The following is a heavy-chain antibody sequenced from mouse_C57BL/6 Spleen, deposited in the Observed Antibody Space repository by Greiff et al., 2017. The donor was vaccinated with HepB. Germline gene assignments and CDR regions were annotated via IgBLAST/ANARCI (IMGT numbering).Heavy chain of an antibody. Sequence: QVQLQQSGPELVKPGASVKISCKASGYAFSSSWMNWVKQRPGKGLEWIGRIYPGDGDTNYNGKFKGKATLTADKSSSTAYMQLSSLTSEDSAVYFCARSKAYEYGEYYAMDYWGQGTSVTVSS. V-gene: IGHV1-82*01. J-gene: IGHJ4*01. D-gene: IGHD2-4*01. CDR1: GYAFSSSW. CDR3: ARSKAYEYGEYYAMDY. CDR2: IYPGDGDT.